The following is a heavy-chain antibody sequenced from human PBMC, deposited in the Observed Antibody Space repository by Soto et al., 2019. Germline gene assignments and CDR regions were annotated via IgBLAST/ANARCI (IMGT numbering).Heavy chain of an antibody. CDR3: AKDLSDSSGYSDAFDI. V-gene: IGHV3-23*01. D-gene: IGHD3-22*01. J-gene: IGHJ3*02. Sequence: GGSLRLSCAASGFTFSSYAMIWVRRAPGKGLEWVSAISVSGGSTYYADSVKGRFTISRDNSKNTLYLQMNSLRAEDTAVYYCAKDLSDSSGYSDAFDIWGQGTMVTVSS. CDR2: ISVSGGST. CDR1: GFTFSSYA.